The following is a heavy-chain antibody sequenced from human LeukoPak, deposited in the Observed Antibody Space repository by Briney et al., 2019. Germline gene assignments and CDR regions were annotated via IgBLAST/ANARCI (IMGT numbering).Heavy chain of an antibody. CDR3: ARGADNWNDVGHFDY. Sequence: SETLSLTCTVSGGSISSYYWGWIRQPPGKGLEWIGSIYYSGSTYYNPSLKSRVTISVDTSKNQFSLKLSSVTAADTAVYYCARGADNWNDVGHFDYWGQGTLVTVSS. V-gene: IGHV4-39*07. J-gene: IGHJ4*02. D-gene: IGHD1-20*01. CDR2: IYYSGST. CDR1: GGSISSYY.